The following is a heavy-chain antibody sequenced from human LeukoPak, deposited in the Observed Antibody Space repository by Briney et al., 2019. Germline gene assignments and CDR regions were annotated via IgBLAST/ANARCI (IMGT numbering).Heavy chain of an antibody. J-gene: IGHJ6*02. CDR3: ARGEWELLLGSYYYYYGMDV. V-gene: IGHV3-30*03. Sequence: AGGSLRLSCAASGFTFSSYGMHWVRQAPGKGLEWVAVISYDGSNKYYADSVKGRFTISRDNSKNTLYLQMNSLRAEDTAVYYCARGEWELLLGSYYYYYGMDVWGQGTTVTVSS. CDR1: GFTFSSYG. D-gene: IGHD1-26*01. CDR2: ISYDGSNK.